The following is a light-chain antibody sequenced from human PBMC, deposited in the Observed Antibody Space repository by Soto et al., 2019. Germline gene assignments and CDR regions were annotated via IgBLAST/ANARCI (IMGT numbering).Light chain of an antibody. Sequence: ETELTQSPATLSVSPGERATVSCRASQSISSNLAWYQQKPGQAPRLLLYGASTRATGIPARFSGSGSGTEFTLTISSLQSEDFAVYYCQQYNDWPPLTFGGGTKVELE. CDR1: QSISSN. V-gene: IGKV3-15*01. CDR2: GAS. CDR3: QQYNDWPPLT. J-gene: IGKJ4*01.